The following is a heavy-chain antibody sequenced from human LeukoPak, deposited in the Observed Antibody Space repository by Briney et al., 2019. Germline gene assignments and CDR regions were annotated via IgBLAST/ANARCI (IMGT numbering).Heavy chain of an antibody. V-gene: IGHV4-61*02. CDR2: IYTSGST. CDR3: ARGPDFQH. CDR1: GGSMSRDTYY. J-gene: IGHJ1*01. Sequence: SETLSLTCAVSGGSMSRDTYYWNWIRQPAGKGLEWIGRIYTSGSTNYNPSLKSRVTMSVDTSKNQFSLKLSSVTAADTAVYYCARGPDFQHWGQGTLVTVSS.